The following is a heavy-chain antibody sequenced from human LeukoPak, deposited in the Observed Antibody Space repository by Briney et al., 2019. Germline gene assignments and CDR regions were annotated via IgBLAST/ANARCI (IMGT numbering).Heavy chain of an antibody. J-gene: IGHJ4*02. Sequence: GSLRLSCAASGFTFSAHDMDWVRQAPGKGREWVGRIRNKPNSYTTDYAASVKGRFTISRDDSKNSLYLQMNSLKTEDTAVYYCVRVSTTALDYWGQGTLVTVSS. CDR3: VRVSTTALDY. D-gene: IGHD5-18*01. V-gene: IGHV3-72*01. CDR2: IRNKPNSYTT. CDR1: GFTFSAHD.